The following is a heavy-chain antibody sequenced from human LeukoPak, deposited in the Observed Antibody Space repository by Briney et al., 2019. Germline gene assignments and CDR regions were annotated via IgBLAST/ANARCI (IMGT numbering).Heavy chain of an antibody. CDR3: ARARYSTSPPDV. CDR2: IIPIFGTA. D-gene: IGHD6-6*01. J-gene: IGHJ6*02. V-gene: IGHV1-69*13. CDR1: GGTFSSYA. Sequence: ASVKVSCKASGGTFSSYAISWVRQAPGQGLEWMGGIIPIFGTANYAQKFQGRVTITADESTSTAYMELSSLRSEDTAVYYCARARYSTSPPDVWGQGTTVTVSS.